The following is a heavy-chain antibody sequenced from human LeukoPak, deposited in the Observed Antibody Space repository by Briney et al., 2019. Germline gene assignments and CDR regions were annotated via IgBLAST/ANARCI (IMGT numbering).Heavy chain of an antibody. J-gene: IGHJ4*02. CDR1: GFSFTSYW. V-gene: IGHV3-74*01. D-gene: IGHD2-2*01. CDR3: ARAYQTLPAGY. CDR2: INSDGSST. Sequence: PGGSLRLSCAPSGFSFTSYWMHWVRQAPGKGLVWVSRINSDGSSTTYADSVKGRFTMSRDNAKNTLYLQMNSLRAEDTAVYFCARAYQTLPAGYWGQGTLVTVSS.